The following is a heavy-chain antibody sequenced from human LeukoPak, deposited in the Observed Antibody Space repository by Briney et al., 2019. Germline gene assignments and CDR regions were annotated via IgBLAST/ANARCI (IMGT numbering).Heavy chain of an antibody. CDR2: IIPILGIA. D-gene: IGHD6-19*01. J-gene: IGHJ4*02. CDR3: ARRSTLYSSGRFYFDY. CDR1: GGTFSSYA. Sequence: SVKVSCKASGGTFSSYAISWVRQAPGQGLEWMGRIIPILGIANYAQKFQGRVTITADKSTSTAYMELRGLRSDDTAVYYCARRSTLYSSGRFYFDYWGQGTLVTVSS. V-gene: IGHV1-69*04.